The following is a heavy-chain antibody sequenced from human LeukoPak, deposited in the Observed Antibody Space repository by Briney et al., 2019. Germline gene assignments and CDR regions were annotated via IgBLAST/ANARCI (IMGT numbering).Heavy chain of an antibody. J-gene: IGHJ4*02. Sequence: GGSLRLSCAASGFTFSDSWMDWVRQAPGKGLEWEANIKQDGSEKYYVDSVKGRFTISRDNAKNSLYLQMNSLRAEDTAVYYCSRSLNYWGQGTLVTVSS. CDR2: IKQDGSEK. CDR1: GFTFSDSW. V-gene: IGHV3-7*01. CDR3: SRSLNY.